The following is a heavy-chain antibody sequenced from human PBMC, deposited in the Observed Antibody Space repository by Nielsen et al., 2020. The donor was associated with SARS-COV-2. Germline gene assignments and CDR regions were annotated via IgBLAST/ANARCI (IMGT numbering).Heavy chain of an antibody. CDR2: IKSKVDGEKT. V-gene: IGHV3-15*01. J-gene: IGHJ4*02. Sequence: GESLKISCVGSGFTFSNAWMSWVRQAPGKGLEWVGRIKSKVDGEKTNYAAPVKGRFMISRDDSKSMAYLQMSSLKTEDTAVYYCTRGGYQFEYWGQGTLVTVSS. CDR3: TRGGYQFEY. D-gene: IGHD3-16*02. CDR1: GFTFSNAW.